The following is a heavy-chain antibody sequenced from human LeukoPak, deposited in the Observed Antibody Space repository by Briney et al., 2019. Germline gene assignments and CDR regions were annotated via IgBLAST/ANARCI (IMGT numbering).Heavy chain of an antibody. CDR1: GFTLSDYW. D-gene: IGHD2-8*02. Sequence: GGSLRLSCAASGFTLSDYWMHWVRQVPGEGLVWVSRIDPDGGTTNYADSVKGRFTTSRDNAKNTLYLQMNSLRAEDTALYYCTRVQAGRSGLMDVWGRGTTVTVSS. CDR3: TRVQAGRSGLMDV. CDR2: IDPDGGTT. J-gene: IGHJ6*02. V-gene: IGHV3-74*01.